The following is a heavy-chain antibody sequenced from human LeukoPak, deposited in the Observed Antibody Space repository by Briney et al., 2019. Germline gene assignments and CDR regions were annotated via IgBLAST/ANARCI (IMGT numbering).Heavy chain of an antibody. Sequence: PGGSLRLSCAASGFTFSSYAMHWVRQAPGKGLEWVAVISYDGSNKYYADSVKGRFTISRDNSKNTLYLQMNSLRAEDTAVYYCAREASGYDPYYFDYWGQGTLVTVSS. CDR3: AREASGYDPYYFDY. V-gene: IGHV3-30-3*01. CDR2: ISYDGSNK. CDR1: GFTFSSYA. D-gene: IGHD5-12*01. J-gene: IGHJ4*02.